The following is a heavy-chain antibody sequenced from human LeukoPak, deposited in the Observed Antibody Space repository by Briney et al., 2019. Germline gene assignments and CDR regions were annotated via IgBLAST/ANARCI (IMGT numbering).Heavy chain of an antibody. D-gene: IGHD3-10*01. J-gene: IGHJ5*02. CDR2: INHSGST. V-gene: IGHV4-34*01. CDR3: ARGEYYGSGSYCKRGNWFDP. Sequence: SETLSLTCAVYGGSFSGYYWSWIRQPPGKGLEWIGEINHSGSTNYNPSLKSRVTISVDTSKNQFSLKLSSVTAADTAVYYCARGEYYGSGSYCKRGNWFDPWGQGTLVTVSS. CDR1: GGSFSGYY.